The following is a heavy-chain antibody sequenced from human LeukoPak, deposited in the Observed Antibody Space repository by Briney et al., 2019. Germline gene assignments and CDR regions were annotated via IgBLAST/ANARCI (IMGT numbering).Heavy chain of an antibody. CDR1: GGSISSYY. CDR2: IYYSGST. Sequence: PSETLSLTCTVSGGSISSYYWSWIRQPPGKGLEWIGSIYYSGSTYYNPSLKSRVTISVDTSKNQFSLRLSSVTAADTAVYYCAGLQYYYDSSGYYWEYYFDYWGQGTLVTVSS. CDR3: AGLQYYYDSSGYYWEYYFDY. V-gene: IGHV4-59*05. J-gene: IGHJ4*02. D-gene: IGHD3-22*01.